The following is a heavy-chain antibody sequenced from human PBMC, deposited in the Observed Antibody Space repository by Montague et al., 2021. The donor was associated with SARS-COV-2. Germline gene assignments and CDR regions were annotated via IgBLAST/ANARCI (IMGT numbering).Heavy chain of an antibody. J-gene: IGHJ5*02. D-gene: IGHD6-13*01. CDR2: INWNSGSI. V-gene: IGHV3-9*01. CDR1: GFTFDNYA. Sequence: SLRLSCAASGFTFDNYAMHWVRQAPGEGLEWVSGINWNSGSIDYAASVKGRFTISSDNAKNSLYLQMYSLSAEETALYYCAKDGRSGWYGWFDPWGQGTLVTASS. CDR3: AKDGRSGWYGWFDP.